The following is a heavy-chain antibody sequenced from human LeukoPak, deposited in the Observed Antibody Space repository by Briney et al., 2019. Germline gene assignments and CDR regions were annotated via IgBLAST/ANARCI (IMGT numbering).Heavy chain of an antibody. D-gene: IGHD7-27*01. CDR3: ARALPNLGFYFDY. CDR2: ISGSGGST. Sequence: GGSLRLSCAASGFTFSSYAMSWVRQAPGKGLEWVSAISGSGGSTYYADSVKGRFTISRDNSKNTLYLQMNSLRSDDTAVYYCARALPNLGFYFDYWGQGTLVTVSS. J-gene: IGHJ4*02. CDR1: GFTFSSYA. V-gene: IGHV3-23*01.